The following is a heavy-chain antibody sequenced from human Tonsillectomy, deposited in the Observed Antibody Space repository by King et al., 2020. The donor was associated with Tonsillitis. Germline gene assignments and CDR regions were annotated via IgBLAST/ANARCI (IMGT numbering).Heavy chain of an antibody. D-gene: IGHD3-3*01. CDR2: IRFDSNNK. V-gene: IGHV3-30*02. CDR3: AKDSSAFWSGFSSEYYYGMDV. CDR1: GFTFSSYG. Sequence: VQLVESGGGVVQPGGSLRLSCAASGFTFSSYGMHWVRQAPGRGLEWVTFIRFDSNNKYYADSVKGRFTISRDNSKNTLYLQMNSLRAEDTAVYYCAKDSSAFWSGFSSEYYYGMDVWGQGTTVTVSS. J-gene: IGHJ6*02.